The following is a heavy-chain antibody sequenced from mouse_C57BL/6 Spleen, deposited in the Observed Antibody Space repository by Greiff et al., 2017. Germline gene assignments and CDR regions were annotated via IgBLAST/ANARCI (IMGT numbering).Heavy chain of an antibody. Sequence: QVQLQQSGAELVKPGPSVKISCKASGYAFSSYWMNWVKQRPGKGLEWIGQIYPGDGDTNYNGKFKGKATLTADKSSSTAYMQLSSLTSEDSAVYFCARYWDDYAMDYWGQGTSVTVSS. J-gene: IGHJ4*01. CDR1: GYAFSSYW. CDR3: ARYWDDYAMDY. D-gene: IGHD4-1*01. CDR2: IYPGDGDT. V-gene: IGHV1-80*01.